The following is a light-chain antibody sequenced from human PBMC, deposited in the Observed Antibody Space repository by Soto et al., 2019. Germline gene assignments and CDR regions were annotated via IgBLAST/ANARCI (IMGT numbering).Light chain of an antibody. Sequence: DVRMTQSPSSLSASVGDSVTISCRASQDIAGYLAWFQQKPGKAPRFLISSASTLHSGVPSRFSGSASGTDFTLTITNLQPEDFAIYYCQQYNHRPLTFGGGTKVEIK. CDR1: QDIAGY. V-gene: IGKV1-16*01. CDR2: SAS. CDR3: QQYNHRPLT. J-gene: IGKJ4*01.